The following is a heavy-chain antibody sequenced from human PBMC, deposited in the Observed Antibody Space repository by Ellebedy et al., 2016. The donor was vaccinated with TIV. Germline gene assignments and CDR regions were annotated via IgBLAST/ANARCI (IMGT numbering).Heavy chain of an antibody. CDR3: AKLGFDILTGSGGMDV. CDR2: INPDGSKK. V-gene: IGHV3-7*03. J-gene: IGHJ6*02. D-gene: IGHD3-9*01. Sequence: GGSLRLSCAASGFTFSDHYMEWVRQAPGKGLEWVAFINPDGSKKYYVDSVKGRLTISRDNSMDTLYLQMNSLGVGDTAVYYCAKLGFDILTGSGGMDVWGQGTTVTVSS. CDR1: GFTFSDHY.